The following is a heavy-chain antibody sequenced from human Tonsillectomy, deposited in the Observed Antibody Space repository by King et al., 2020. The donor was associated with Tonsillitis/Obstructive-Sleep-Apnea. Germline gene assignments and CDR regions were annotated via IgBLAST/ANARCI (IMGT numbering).Heavy chain of an antibody. V-gene: IGHV5-51*01. CDR1: GYSFTSYW. CDR2: IYPGDSDT. D-gene: IGHD2-15*01. J-gene: IGHJ4*02. CDR3: ARPRCSGGSCYRLFDY. Sequence: QLVQSGAEVKKPGASLKISCKGSGYSFTSYWIGWVRQMPGKGLEWMGIIYPGDSDTRYSPSFQGQVTISADKSISTAYLQWSSLKASDTAMYYCARPRCSGGSCYRLFDYWGQGTLVPVSS.